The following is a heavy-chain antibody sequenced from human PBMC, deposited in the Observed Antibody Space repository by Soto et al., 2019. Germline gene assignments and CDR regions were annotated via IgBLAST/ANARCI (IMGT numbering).Heavy chain of an antibody. J-gene: IGHJ5*02. CDR3: ARAPITMVRGTGRWFDP. Sequence: PSETLSLTCTVSGGSISSSSYYWGWIRQPPGKGLEWIGSIYYSGSTYYNPSLKSRVTISVDTSKNQFSLKLSSVTAADTAVYYCARAPITMVRGTGRWFDPWGQGTLVTVSS. V-gene: IGHV4-39*01. CDR2: IYYSGST. D-gene: IGHD3-10*01. CDR1: GGSISSSSYY.